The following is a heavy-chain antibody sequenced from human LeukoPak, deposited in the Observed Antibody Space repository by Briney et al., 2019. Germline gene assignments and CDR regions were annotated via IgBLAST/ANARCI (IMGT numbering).Heavy chain of an antibody. J-gene: IGHJ4*02. Sequence: GGSLRLSCAASGLTFCSYSMNWVRQAPGKGLEWFSSLSSSSSYIYYADSVKGRFTISRDNAKNSLYLQMNSLRAEDTAVYYCARVFVGIAAAGTKPDYWGQGTLVTVSS. CDR3: ARVFVGIAAAGTKPDY. V-gene: IGHV3-21*01. D-gene: IGHD6-13*01. CDR1: GLTFCSYS. CDR2: LSSSSSYI.